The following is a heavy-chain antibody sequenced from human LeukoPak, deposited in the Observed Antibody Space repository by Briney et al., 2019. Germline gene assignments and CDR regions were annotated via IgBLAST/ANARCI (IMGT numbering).Heavy chain of an antibody. CDR2: ISSSSSYI. V-gene: IGHV3-21*01. CDR3: ARGEWSSSPFDY. CDR1: GFTFSSYS. J-gene: IGHJ4*02. D-gene: IGHD6-6*01. Sequence: GGSLRLSCAASGFTFSSYSMNWVRQAPGKGLEWVSFISSSSSYIYYADSMKGRFTISRDNAKNSLYLQMNSLKAEDTAVYYCARGEWSSSPFDYRGQGTLVTVSS.